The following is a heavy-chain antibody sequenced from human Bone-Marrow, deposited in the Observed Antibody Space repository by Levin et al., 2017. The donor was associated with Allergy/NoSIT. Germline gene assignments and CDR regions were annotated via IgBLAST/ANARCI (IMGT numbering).Heavy chain of an antibody. D-gene: IGHD3-22*01. CDR2: ISSSSSTI. J-gene: IGHJ6*02. V-gene: IGHV3-48*02. CDR3: ARDPQYHDSSGLYGMDV. CDR1: GFTFSSYS. Sequence: LSLTCAASGFTFSSYSMNWVRQAPGKGLEWVSYISSSSSTIYYADSVKGRFTISRDNAKNSLHLQMNSLRDEDTAVYYCARDPQYHDSSGLYGMDVWGQGTTVTVSS.